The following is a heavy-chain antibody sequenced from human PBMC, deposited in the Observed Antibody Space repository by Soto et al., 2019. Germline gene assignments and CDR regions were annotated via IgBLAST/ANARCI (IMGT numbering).Heavy chain of an antibody. CDR2: ISSSSSTI. CDR3: TTDEIDDY. J-gene: IGHJ4*02. Sequence: GGSLRLSCAASGFTFSSYSMNWVRQAPGKGLEWVSYISSSSSTIYYADSVKGRFTISRDDSKNTAYLQMNSLKTEDTAVYYCTTDEIDDYWGQGTLVTVSS. V-gene: IGHV3-48*01. CDR1: GFTFSSYS. D-gene: IGHD1-26*01.